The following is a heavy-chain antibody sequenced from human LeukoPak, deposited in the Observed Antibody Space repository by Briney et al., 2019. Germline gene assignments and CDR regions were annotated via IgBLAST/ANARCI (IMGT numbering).Heavy chain of an antibody. D-gene: IGHD3-16*02. V-gene: IGHV3-11*04. CDR1: GFTFSDYY. CDR2: ISSSGSTI. Sequence: PGGSLRLSCAASGFTFSDYYMSWIRQAPGKGLEWVSYISSSGSTIYYADSVKGRFTISRDNAKNSLYLQMNSLRAEDTAVYYCARVTSYDYVWGSYRLEGSPYYFDYWGQGTLVTVSS. CDR3: ARVTSYDYVWGSYRLEGSPYYFDY. J-gene: IGHJ4*02.